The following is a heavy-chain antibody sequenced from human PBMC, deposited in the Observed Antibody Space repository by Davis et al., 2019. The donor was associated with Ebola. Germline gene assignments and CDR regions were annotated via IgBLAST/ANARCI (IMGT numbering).Heavy chain of an antibody. Sequence: GESLKISCAASGFTFSSYAMGWVRQAPGKGLEWVSTLSGSGGTTYYADSVKGRFTISRDNSKNTLYLQMNSLRAEDTAVYYCAKEGEWELYWGFNYWGQGTLVTVSS. V-gene: IGHV3-23*01. CDR3: AKEGEWELYWGFNY. CDR1: GFTFSSYA. CDR2: LSGSGGTT. D-gene: IGHD1-26*01. J-gene: IGHJ4*02.